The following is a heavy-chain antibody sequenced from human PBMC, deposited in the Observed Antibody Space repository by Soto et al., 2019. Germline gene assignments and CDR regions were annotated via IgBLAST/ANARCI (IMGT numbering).Heavy chain of an antibody. V-gene: IGHV3-15*07. CDR3: TTGSVEGF. Sequence: EVQLVDSGGGLVKPGGSLRLSCEASGFSVSKAWMNWVRQAPGKGLEWVGRIKTRDEGETTNYAAPEKGRFTISRDDSKNTLSLQMNSLKTEDTAVYYCTTGSVEGFWGQGTTVTVSS. J-gene: IGHJ6*02. D-gene: IGHD1-1*01. CDR2: IKTRDEGETT. CDR1: GFSVSKAW.